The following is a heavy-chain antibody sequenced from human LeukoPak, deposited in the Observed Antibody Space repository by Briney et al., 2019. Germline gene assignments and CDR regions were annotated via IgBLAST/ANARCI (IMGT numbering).Heavy chain of an antibody. V-gene: IGHV4-34*01. Sequence: SETLSLTCTVSGGSISRYFWSWIRQPPGKGLEWLGEIDHSGNTNYNPSLKSRVTISIDTSKNQFSLKVPSVTAADTAVYYCARGRKGISMVRGVMKYKYYGMDVWGQGTTVTASS. D-gene: IGHD3-10*01. CDR1: GGSISRYF. J-gene: IGHJ6*02. CDR3: ARGRKGISMVRGVMKYKYYGMDV. CDR2: IDHSGNT.